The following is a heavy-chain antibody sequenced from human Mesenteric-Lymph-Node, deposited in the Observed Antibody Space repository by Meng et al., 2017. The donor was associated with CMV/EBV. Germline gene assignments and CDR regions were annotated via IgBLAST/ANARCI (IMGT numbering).Heavy chain of an antibody. J-gene: IGHJ4*02. D-gene: IGHD6-13*01. V-gene: IGHV3-49*04. CDR1: GFTFGDYA. Sequence: ALKISCTASGFTFGDYAMSWVRQAPGKGLEWVGFIRSKAYGGTTEYAASVKGRFTISRDDSKSIAYLQMNSLKTEDTAVYYCTRDPGDYSSWFDYWGQGTLVTVSS. CDR2: IRSKAYGGTT. CDR3: TRDPGDYSSWFDY.